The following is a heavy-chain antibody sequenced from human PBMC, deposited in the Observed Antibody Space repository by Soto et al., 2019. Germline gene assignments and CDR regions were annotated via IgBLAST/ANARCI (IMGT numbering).Heavy chain of an antibody. CDR1: GFTFNRYW. Sequence: PGGSLRLSCAASGFTFNRYWMCWVRQAPGKGLELVASINQDGSEKYYVDSMEGRFTISRDSAKNSLFLQMNSLRVDDTAVYYCASGRAGSDWSSPDYWGQGTLVTVSS. J-gene: IGHJ4*02. CDR2: INQDGSEK. CDR3: ASGRAGSDWSSPDY. D-gene: IGHD6-19*01. V-gene: IGHV3-7*01.